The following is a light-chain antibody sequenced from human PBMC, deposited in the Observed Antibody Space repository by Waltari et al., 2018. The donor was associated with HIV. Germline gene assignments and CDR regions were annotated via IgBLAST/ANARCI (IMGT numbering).Light chain of an antibody. CDR1: RSINKW. CDR3: LQYNNYEN. J-gene: IGKJ2*01. Sequence: DILMTQPPSNLSASIGDSVTITCRAGRSINKWLACYQHKPGTPPRLLIYEASILNSGVPSRFAGGGSGTEFTLAITGLQPDDFATYYCLQYNNYENFGQGTKVEMK. V-gene: IGKV1-5*03. CDR2: EAS.